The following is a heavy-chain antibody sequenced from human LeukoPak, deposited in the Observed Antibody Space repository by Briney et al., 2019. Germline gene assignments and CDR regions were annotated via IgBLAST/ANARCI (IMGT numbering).Heavy chain of an antibody. D-gene: IGHD3-3*01. Sequence: GGSLRLSCAASGFTVSTYAMNWVRLAPGKGPEWVSSLGGSGVLTNYADSVKGRFTISRDTSKNTLHLQMNSLTFEDTAIYFCAKSSELRSLGWFQGSHMDVWGKGTTVTVSS. J-gene: IGHJ6*03. CDR3: AKSSELRSLGWFQGSHMDV. CDR2: LGGSGVLT. CDR1: GFTVSTYA. V-gene: IGHV3-23*01.